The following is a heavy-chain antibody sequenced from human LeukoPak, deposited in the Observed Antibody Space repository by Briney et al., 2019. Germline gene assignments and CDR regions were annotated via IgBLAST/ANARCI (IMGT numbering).Heavy chain of an antibody. CDR3: ARAPAEGQLRYYFDY. J-gene: IGHJ4*02. D-gene: IGHD2-2*01. CDR1: GGSISSSSYY. Sequence: SETLSLTCTVSGGSISSSSYYWGWIRQPPGKGLEWIGSIHYSGSTNYNPSLKSRVTISVDTSKNQFSLKLSSVTAADTAVYYCARAPAEGQLRYYFDYWGQGTLVTVSS. CDR2: IHYSGST. V-gene: IGHV4-39*07.